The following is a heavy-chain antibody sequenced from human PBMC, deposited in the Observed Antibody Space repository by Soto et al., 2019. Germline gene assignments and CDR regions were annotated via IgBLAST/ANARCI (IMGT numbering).Heavy chain of an antibody. CDR3: ARMMARLSSVDY. J-gene: IGHJ4*02. CDR1: GFTFSSYG. CDR2: IWYDGSNK. Sequence: RGSLRLSCAASGFTFSSYGMHWVCQAPGKGLEWVAVIWYDGSNKYYADSVKGRFTISRDNSKNTLYLQMNSLRAEDTAVYYNARMMARLSSVDYWGQGTLVTVSS. D-gene: IGHD5-12*01. V-gene: IGHV3-33*01.